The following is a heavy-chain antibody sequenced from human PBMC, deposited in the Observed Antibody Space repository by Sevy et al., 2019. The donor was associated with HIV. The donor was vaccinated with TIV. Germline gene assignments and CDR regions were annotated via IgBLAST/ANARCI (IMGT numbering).Heavy chain of an antibody. V-gene: IGHV3-43*01. J-gene: IGHJ6*03. D-gene: IGHD5-18*01. CDR3: AKYXPXGYSYGQXXYYMDV. Sequence: GGSLRLSCAAXGFTFDDYTMHWVRQAPGKGLEWVSLISWDGGSTYYADSVKGRFTISRDNSKNSLYLQMNSLRTEDXALYYCAKYXPXGYSYGQXXYYMDVXXXGTTVTVSS. CDR2: ISWDGGST. CDR1: GFTFDDYT.